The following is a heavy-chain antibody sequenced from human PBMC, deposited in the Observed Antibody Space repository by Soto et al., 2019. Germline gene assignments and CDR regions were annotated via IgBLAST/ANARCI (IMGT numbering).Heavy chain of an antibody. D-gene: IGHD2-8*01. V-gene: IGHV1-18*01. CDR1: GYTFTSYG. Sequence: ASVKVSCKASGYTFTSYGISWVRQAPGQGLEWMGWISAYNGNTNYAQKLQGRVTMTTDTSTSTAYMELRSLRSDDTAVYYCARGLGYCTNGVCLGWFDPWGQGTLVTVSS. CDR3: ARGLGYCTNGVCLGWFDP. CDR2: ISAYNGNT. J-gene: IGHJ5*02.